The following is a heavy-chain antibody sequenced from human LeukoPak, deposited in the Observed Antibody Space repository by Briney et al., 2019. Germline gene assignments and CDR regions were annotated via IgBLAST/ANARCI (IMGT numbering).Heavy chain of an antibody. CDR1: GGTLNTHI. J-gene: IGHJ5*02. Sequence: ASVKVSCKASGGTLNTHIFTWVRQAPGQGVEWMGRITPIIDTTIYAQKFQGRLTITADKFTSTIYMELSSLRSDDTAVYYCARVNLRGSKYNWFDPRGQGTLVTVSS. D-gene: IGHD1-26*01. CDR2: ITPIIDTT. CDR3: ARVNLRGSKYNWFDP. V-gene: IGHV1-69*08.